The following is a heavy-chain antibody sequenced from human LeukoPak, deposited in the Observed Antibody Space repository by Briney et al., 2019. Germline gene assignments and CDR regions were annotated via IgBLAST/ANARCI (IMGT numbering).Heavy chain of an antibody. Sequence: NASETLSLTCTVSGGAISSYYWSWIRQPAGKGLEWIGRIYTSGSTNYNPSLKSRVTMSVDTSKNQFSLKLSSVTAADTAVYYCARARFWSGCSLNWFDPWGQGILVTVSS. CDR2: IYTSGST. D-gene: IGHD3-3*01. CDR1: GGAISSYY. CDR3: ARARFWSGCSLNWFDP. J-gene: IGHJ5*02. V-gene: IGHV4-4*07.